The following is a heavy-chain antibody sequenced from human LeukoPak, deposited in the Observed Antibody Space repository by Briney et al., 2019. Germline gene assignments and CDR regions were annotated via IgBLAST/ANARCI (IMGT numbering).Heavy chain of an antibody. CDR3: AKLQGYTMITMVRGADWFDP. D-gene: IGHD3-10*01. J-gene: IGHJ5*02. Sequence: PGGSLRLSCAASGFTFSSYAMSWVRQAPGKGLEWVSAISGSGGSTYYADSVKGRFTISRDNSKNTLYLQMNSLRAEDTAVYYCAKLQGYTMITMVRGADWFDPWGQGTLVTVSS. CDR2: ISGSGGST. CDR1: GFTFSSYA. V-gene: IGHV3-23*01.